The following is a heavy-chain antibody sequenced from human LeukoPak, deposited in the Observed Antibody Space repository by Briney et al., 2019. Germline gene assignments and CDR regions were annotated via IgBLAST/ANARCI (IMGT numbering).Heavy chain of an antibody. Sequence: ASVKVSCKASGYTFTGYYMHWVRQAPGQGLEWMGWINPNSGGTNYAQKFQGRVTMTRDTSISTAYMELSRLRSEDTAVYYCAGGRTDIVVVPATLRNYYFDYWGQGTLVTVSS. CDR3: AGGRTDIVVVPATLRNYYFDY. D-gene: IGHD2-2*01. J-gene: IGHJ4*02. V-gene: IGHV1-2*02. CDR2: INPNSGGT. CDR1: GYTFTGYY.